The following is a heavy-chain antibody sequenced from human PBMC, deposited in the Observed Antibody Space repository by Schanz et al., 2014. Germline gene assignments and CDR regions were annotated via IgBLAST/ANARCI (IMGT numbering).Heavy chain of an antibody. CDR1: GGTFSSYT. CDR2: IIPVLDVG. J-gene: IGHJ4*02. V-gene: IGHV1-69*09. CDR3: ARGRTFDY. Sequence: QVQLVQSGAEVKKPGSSVKVSCTASGGTFSSYTISWIRQAPGQGLEWMGRIIPVLDVGNYAQQFQGRVTFTADKSTSTAYMELSSLRSDDTAVYYCARGRTFDYWGQGTLVTVSS.